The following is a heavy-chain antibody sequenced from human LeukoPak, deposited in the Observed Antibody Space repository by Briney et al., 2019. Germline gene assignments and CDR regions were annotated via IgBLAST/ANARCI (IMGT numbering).Heavy chain of an antibody. CDR3: ASPFGCFGGVSSFGFFDL. J-gene: IGHJ3*01. Sequence: SVKVSCKASGGTFSSYAISWVRQAPGQGLEWMGGIIPIFGTANYAQKFQGRVTITADESTSTAYMELSSLRSEDTAVYYCASPFGCFGGVSSFGFFDLGAKGKGAPVFS. CDR1: GGTFSSYA. V-gene: IGHV1-69*13. CDR2: IIPIFGTA. D-gene: IGHD2-8*02.